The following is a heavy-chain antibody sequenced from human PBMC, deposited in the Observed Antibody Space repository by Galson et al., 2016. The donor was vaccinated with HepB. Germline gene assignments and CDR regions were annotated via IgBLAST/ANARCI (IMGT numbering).Heavy chain of an antibody. CDR3: ARDRGNSPIDYFDY. Sequence: SLRLSCAASGFTFSDYYMSWIRQAPGKGLEWVSYISSSGDITHYADSVKGRFTISRDNAKNSLSLQMNSLGAEDTAVYYCARDRGNSPIDYFDYWGQGTLVTVCS. D-gene: IGHD4-23*01. CDR1: GFTFSDYY. CDR2: ISSSGDIT. J-gene: IGHJ4*02. V-gene: IGHV3-11*01.